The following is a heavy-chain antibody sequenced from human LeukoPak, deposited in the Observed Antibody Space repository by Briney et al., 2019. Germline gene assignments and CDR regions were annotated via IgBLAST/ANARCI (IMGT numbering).Heavy chain of an antibody. D-gene: IGHD1-26*01. J-gene: IGHJ4*02. V-gene: IGHV4-34*01. CDR3: ARDRLSSGSYYGTLMSGFDY. Sequence: SETLSLTCAVYGGSFSGYYWSWIRQPPGKGLEWIGEINHSRSTNYSPSLKSRVTISVDTSKNQFSLKLSSVTAADTAVYYCARDRLSSGSYYGTLMSGFDYWGQGTLVTVSS. CDR1: GGSFSGYY. CDR2: INHSRST.